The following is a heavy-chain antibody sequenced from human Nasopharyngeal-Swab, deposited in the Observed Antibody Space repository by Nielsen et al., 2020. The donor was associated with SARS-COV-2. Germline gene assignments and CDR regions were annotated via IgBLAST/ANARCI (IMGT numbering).Heavy chain of an antibody. J-gene: IGHJ6*03. Sequence: GESLKISCAASGFTFSGSAMHWVRQAPGKGLEWVAFIRYDGFNQHYADPVKGRFTISRDSFKNTLDLQLNSLRAEDTAVYYCAKDHKMDSGGGVGYMDVWGKGTTVTVSS. CDR3: AKDHKMDSGGGVGYMDV. D-gene: IGHD3-16*01. V-gene: IGHV3-30*02. CDR1: GFTFSGSA. CDR2: IRYDGFNQ.